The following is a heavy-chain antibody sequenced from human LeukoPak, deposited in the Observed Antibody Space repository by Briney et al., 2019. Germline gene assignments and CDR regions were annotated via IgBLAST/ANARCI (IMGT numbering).Heavy chain of an antibody. Sequence: GGSLRLSCAASGFTCSDYWMDWVRQAPGKGLEWVANINQAGSDKYYVDSVKGRFTISRDNAKNSLYLQMNSLRAEDTAVYYCGRGDPDYWGQGALVTVSS. J-gene: IGHJ4*02. CDR1: GFTCSDYW. V-gene: IGHV3-7*01. CDR2: INQAGSDK. D-gene: IGHD2-21*02. CDR3: GRGDPDY.